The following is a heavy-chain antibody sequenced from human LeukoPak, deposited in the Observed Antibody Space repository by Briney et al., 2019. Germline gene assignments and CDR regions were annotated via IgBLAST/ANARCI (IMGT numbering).Heavy chain of an antibody. CDR1: GYTFTGYY. J-gene: IGHJ4*02. D-gene: IGHD2-15*01. CDR2: TNPNSGGT. Sequence: ASVKVSCKASGYTFTGYYMHWVRQAPGQGLEWMGWTNPNSGGTNYAQKFQGRVTMTRDTSISTAYMELSRLRSDDTAVYYCARSHSRVVVAATPFGYWGQGTLVTVSS. V-gene: IGHV1-2*02. CDR3: ARSHSRVVVAATPFGY.